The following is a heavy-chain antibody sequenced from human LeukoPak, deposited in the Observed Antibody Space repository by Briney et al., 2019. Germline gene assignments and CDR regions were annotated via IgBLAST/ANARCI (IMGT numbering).Heavy chain of an antibody. V-gene: IGHV3-48*03. CDR1: EFTFSSYE. Sequence: PGGSLRLSCAAAEFTFSSYEMNWVRQAPGKGLEWVSYISSSGSTIYYADSVKGRFSISRDNAMNSVFLQMNSLGVDDTAVYYCGRAFPPLRTASAGDLWGQGTLVTVSS. D-gene: IGHD3-16*01. J-gene: IGHJ4*02. CDR2: ISSSGSTI. CDR3: GRAFPPLRTASAGDL.